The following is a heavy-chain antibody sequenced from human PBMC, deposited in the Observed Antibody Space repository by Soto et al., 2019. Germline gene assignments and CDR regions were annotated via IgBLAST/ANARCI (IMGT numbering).Heavy chain of an antibody. CDR2: IIPTLGTP. CDR3: ARVGLGAYDY. D-gene: IGHD6-19*01. CDR1: GGIFSNFA. Sequence: QVQLVQSGAEVKKPGSSVKVSCKASGGIFSNFAFNWMLQAPGQGLEWMGGIIPTLGTPHYAQKFLGRVTITAVESTRTVYMEMSSLTVEDTAVYYCARVGLGAYDYWGQGTLVIVSS. J-gene: IGHJ4*02. V-gene: IGHV1-69*01.